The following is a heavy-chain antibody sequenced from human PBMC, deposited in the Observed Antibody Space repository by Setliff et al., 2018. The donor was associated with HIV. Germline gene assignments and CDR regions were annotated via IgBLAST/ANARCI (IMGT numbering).Heavy chain of an antibody. CDR3: ARTSAGGQENDY. CDR2: INQDGSEK. Sequence: PGGSLRLSCAASGFMFSSYWMTWVRQAPGKGLEWAANINQDGSEKNYLDSVMGRFTVSRDNAKNSLYLQVNIVRADDTALYYCARTSAGGQENDYWGQGTLVTVSS. CDR1: GFMFSSYW. J-gene: IGHJ4*02. V-gene: IGHV3-7*03. D-gene: IGHD3-10*01.